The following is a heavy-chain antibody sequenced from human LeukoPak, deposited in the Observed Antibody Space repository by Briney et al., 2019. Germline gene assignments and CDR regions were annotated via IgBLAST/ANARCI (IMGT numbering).Heavy chain of an antibody. CDR2: ISYDGSNK. V-gene: IGHV3-30-3*01. Sequence: PGRSLRLSCAASGFTFSSYAMHWVRQAPGKGLEWVAVISYDGSNKYYADSVKGRFTISRDNSKNTLYLQMNSLRAEDTAVYYCARGGGSSTLYYYYYMDVWGKGTTVTVSS. J-gene: IGHJ6*03. CDR1: GFTFSSYA. D-gene: IGHD6-6*01. CDR3: ARGGGSSTLYYYYYMDV.